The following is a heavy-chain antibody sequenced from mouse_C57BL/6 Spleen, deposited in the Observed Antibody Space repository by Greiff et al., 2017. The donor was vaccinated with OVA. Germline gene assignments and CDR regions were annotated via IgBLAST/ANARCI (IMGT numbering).Heavy chain of an antibody. CDR2: IYPRSGNT. J-gene: IGHJ4*01. Sequence: VQLQQSGAELARPGASVKLSCKASGYAFTSYGISWVKQRTGQGLEWIGEIYPRSGNTYYNEKFKGKATLTADKSSSTAYMELRSLTSEDSAVYFCAKDGSSSNYAMDYWGQGTSVTVSS. CDR1: GYAFTSYG. V-gene: IGHV1-81*01. D-gene: IGHD1-1*01. CDR3: AKDGSSSNYAMDY.